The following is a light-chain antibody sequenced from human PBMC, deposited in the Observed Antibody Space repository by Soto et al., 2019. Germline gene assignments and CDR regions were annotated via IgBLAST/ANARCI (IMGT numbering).Light chain of an antibody. CDR1: SSNIGAGYD. CDR2: SNN. J-gene: IGLJ1*01. Sequence: QSVLTQPPSVSGAPGQRVTISCTGSSSNIGAGYDVHWYHQLPGTAPKLLIYSNNNRPSGVPDRFSGSKSGTSASLAITGLQAEDETDYYCQSYDSSLAVYVFGTGTKLTVL. CDR3: QSYDSSLAVYV. V-gene: IGLV1-40*01.